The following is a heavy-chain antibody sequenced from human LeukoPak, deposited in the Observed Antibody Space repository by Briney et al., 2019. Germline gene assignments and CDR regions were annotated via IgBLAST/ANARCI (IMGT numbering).Heavy chain of an antibody. V-gene: IGHV3-33*06. CDR2: IWYDGSNK. CDR3: AKGYGGLGFDY. CDR1: GFTFSSYG. D-gene: IGHD4-23*01. J-gene: IGHJ4*02. Sequence: GGSLRLSCAASGFTFSSYGMHWVRQAPGEGLEWVAVIWYDGSNKYYADSVKGRFTISRDNSKNTLYLQMNSLRAEDTAVYYRAKGYGGLGFDYWGQGTLVTVSS.